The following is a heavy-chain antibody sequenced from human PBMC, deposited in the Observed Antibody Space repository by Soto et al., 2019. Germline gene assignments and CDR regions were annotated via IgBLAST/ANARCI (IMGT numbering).Heavy chain of an antibody. CDR2: INHSGST. CDR1: GGSFSGYY. Sequence: SETLSLTCAVYGGSFSGYYWSWIRQPPGKWLEWIGEINHSGSTNYNPSLKSRVTISVDTSKNQFSLKLSSVTAADTAVYYCARGARPKDIVVVVAATPPVYYFDYWGQGXLVTVYS. J-gene: IGHJ4*02. D-gene: IGHD2-15*01. CDR3: ARGARPKDIVVVVAATPPVYYFDY. V-gene: IGHV4-34*01.